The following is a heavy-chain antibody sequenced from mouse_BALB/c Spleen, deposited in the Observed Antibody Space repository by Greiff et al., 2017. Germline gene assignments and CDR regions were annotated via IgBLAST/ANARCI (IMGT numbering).Heavy chain of an antibody. J-gene: IGHJ2*01. CDR2: ISSGGSYT. V-gene: IGHV5-6*01. CDR3: ARHEDYPYFDY. CDR1: GFTFSSYG. Sequence: EVQGVESGGDLVKPGGSLKLSCAASGFTFSSYGMSWVRQTPDKRLEWVATISSGGSYTYYPDSVKGRFTISRDNAKNTLYLQMSSLKSEDTAMYYCARHEDYPYFDYWGQGTTLTVSS. D-gene: IGHD5-5*01.